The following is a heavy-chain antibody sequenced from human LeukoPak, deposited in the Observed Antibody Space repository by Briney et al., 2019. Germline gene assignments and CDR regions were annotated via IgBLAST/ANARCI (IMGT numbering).Heavy chain of an antibody. CDR1: GYTFTVHY. CDR2: IKPDSGAT. J-gene: IGHJ4*02. Sequence: GASLKVSCKASGYTFTVHYLHWLRQAPGQGLEWMGWIKPDSGATNFAQNFQGRVTMTSDTSINTAYMELGSLTSDDTAMYYCARDHDYGPDYWGQGTLVTVSA. V-gene: IGHV1-2*02. D-gene: IGHD4/OR15-4a*01. CDR3: ARDHDYGPDY.